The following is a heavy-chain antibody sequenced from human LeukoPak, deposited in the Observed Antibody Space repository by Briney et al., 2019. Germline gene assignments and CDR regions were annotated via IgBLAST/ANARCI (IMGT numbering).Heavy chain of an antibody. CDR1: GFTFSSYG. CDR3: AKEVDYGGNSGEIDY. D-gene: IGHD4-23*01. J-gene: IGHJ4*02. V-gene: IGHV3-30*18. CDR2: ISYDGSNK. Sequence: GGSLRLSCAASGFTFSSYGMHRVRQAPGKGLEWVAVISYDGSNKYYADSVKGRFTISRDNSKNTLYLQMNSLRAEDTAVYYCAKEVDYGGNSGEIDYWGQGTLVTVSS.